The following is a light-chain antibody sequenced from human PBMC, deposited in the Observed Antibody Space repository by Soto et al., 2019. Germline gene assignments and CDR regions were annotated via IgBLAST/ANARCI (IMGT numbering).Light chain of an antibody. V-gene: IGKV1-12*01. CDR2: AAS. J-gene: IGKJ3*01. CDR3: QQDITFPFT. CDR1: QGISSW. Sequence: DIQMTQSPSSVSASVGDRVTISCRASQGISSWLAWYQQKPGKAPELLIYAASRLQSGVPLRFSGSGSGTDFTLTINSLQPEDFGTYYCQQDITFPFTFGPGTKV.